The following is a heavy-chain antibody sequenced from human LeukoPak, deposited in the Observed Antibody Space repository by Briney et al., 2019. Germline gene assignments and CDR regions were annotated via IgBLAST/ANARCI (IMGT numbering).Heavy chain of an antibody. CDR2: ISGSGGST. CDR1: GFTFSSYA. CDR3: AKPSNNWPTVTTGFDY. Sequence: QPGGSLRLSCAASGFTFSSYAMSWVRQAPGKGLEWVSAISGSGGSTYYADSVKGRFTISRDNSKNTLYLQMNSLRAEDTAVYYCAKPSNNWPTVTTGFDYWGQGTLVTVSS. J-gene: IGHJ4*02. D-gene: IGHD4-17*01. V-gene: IGHV3-23*01.